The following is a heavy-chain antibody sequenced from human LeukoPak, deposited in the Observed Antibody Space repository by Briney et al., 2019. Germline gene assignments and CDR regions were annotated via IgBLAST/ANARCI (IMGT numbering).Heavy chain of an antibody. CDR2: IYYSGST. J-gene: IGHJ4*02. D-gene: IGHD6-19*01. V-gene: IGHV4-59*01. CDR3: ARVNTRRCISGWYFFDY. CDR1: GGSISSYY. Sequence: PSETLSLTCTVSGGSISSYYWGWIRQPPGKGLEWIGYIYYSGSTNYNPSLKSRVTISVDTSKNQFSLKLSSVTAADTAVYYCARVNTRRCISGWYFFDYWGQGTLVTVSS.